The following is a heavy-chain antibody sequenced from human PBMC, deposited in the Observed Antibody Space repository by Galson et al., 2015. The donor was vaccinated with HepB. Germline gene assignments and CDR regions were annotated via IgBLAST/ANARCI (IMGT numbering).Heavy chain of an antibody. CDR2: ISSTGSNT. D-gene: IGHD2-15*01. CDR3: ARAPIYSIDY. V-gene: IGHV3-11*01. CDR1: GCTFNDYY. Sequence: SLRVYCAASGCTFNDYYMIWIRQAPGKGLEWVPYISSTGSNTYYADSVKRRFTISRDNAKNSLYLQMNNLRAEDTAVYYCARAPIYSIDYWSQGALVTVSS. J-gene: IGHJ4*02.